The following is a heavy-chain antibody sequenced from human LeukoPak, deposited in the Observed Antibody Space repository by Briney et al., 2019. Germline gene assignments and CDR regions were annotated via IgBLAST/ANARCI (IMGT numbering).Heavy chain of an antibody. D-gene: IGHD5-24*01. CDR1: GYSFNTYW. V-gene: IGHV5-10-1*01. J-gene: IGHJ4*02. CDR3: ARHVEMATTFDY. Sequence: GESLRISCKGSGYSFNTYWISWVRQMPGKGLGWMGTTDPSDSYTKYSPSFHGHVTISADKSISTAYLQWSGLKASDTAMYYCARHVEMATTFDYWGQGTLVTVSS. CDR2: TDPSDSYT.